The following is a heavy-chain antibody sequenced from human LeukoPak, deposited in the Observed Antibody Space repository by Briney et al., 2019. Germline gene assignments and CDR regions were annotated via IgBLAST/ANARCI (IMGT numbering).Heavy chain of an antibody. J-gene: IGHJ4*02. CDR3: ARQVIRAMIVAVKPSHFDY. Sequence: SETLSLTCTVSGGSISSSSYYWGWIRQPPGKGLEWIGSIYYSGSTYSNPSLKSRVTISVDTSKNHFSLKLSSVTAADAAVYYCARQVIRAMIVAVKPSHFDYWGQGTLVTVSS. CDR1: GGSISSSSYY. V-gene: IGHV4-39*01. CDR2: IYYSGST. D-gene: IGHD3-22*01.